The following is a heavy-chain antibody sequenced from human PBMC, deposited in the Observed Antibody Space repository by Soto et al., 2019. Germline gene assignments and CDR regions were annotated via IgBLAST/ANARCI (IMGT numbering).Heavy chain of an antibody. Sequence: GGSLRLSCAASGFTFSSYAMHWVRQAPGKGLEWVAVISYDGSNKYYADSVKGRFTISRDNSKNTLYLQMNSLRAEDTAVYYCARDGGYSGYETNYGMDVWGQGTTVTVSS. J-gene: IGHJ6*02. CDR1: GFTFSSYA. CDR3: ARDGGYSGYETNYGMDV. D-gene: IGHD5-12*01. V-gene: IGHV3-30-3*01. CDR2: ISYDGSNK.